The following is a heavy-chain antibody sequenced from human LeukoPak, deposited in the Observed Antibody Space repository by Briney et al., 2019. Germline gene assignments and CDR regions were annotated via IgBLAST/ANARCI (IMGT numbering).Heavy chain of an antibody. Sequence: SETLSLTCAVYGGSFSGYYWSWIRQPPGKGLEWIGEINHSGSTNYNPSLKSRVTISVDTSKNQFSLKLSSVTAADTAVYYCARSPKMDIVVVPAARGVGWFDPWGQGTLVTVSS. CDR1: GGSFSGYY. CDR2: INHSGST. D-gene: IGHD2-2*03. V-gene: IGHV4-34*01. CDR3: ARSPKMDIVVVPAARGVGWFDP. J-gene: IGHJ5*02.